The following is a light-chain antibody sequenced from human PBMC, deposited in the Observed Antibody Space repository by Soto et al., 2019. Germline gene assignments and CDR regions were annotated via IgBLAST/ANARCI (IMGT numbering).Light chain of an antibody. CDR2: GAS. V-gene: IGKV3-15*01. CDR1: QSVNSN. J-gene: IGKJ1*01. Sequence: TVMTQSPATLFVSPGEGATLSCRASQSVNSNLAWYQQKPGQAPRLLIHGASTRATGIPVKFSGSGSGTEFTRTIGSLQSEDFAVYYWQQYKNWPWTFGQGTKVEIK. CDR3: QQYKNWPWT.